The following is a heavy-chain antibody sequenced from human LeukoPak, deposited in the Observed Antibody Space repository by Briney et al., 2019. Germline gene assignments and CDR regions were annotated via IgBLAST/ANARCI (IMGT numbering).Heavy chain of an antibody. CDR3: AREMRFGELYYYYYGMDV. D-gene: IGHD3-10*01. V-gene: IGHV1-69*01. J-gene: IGHJ6*04. Sequence: SVKVSCKASGGTFSSYAISWVRQAPGQGIEWMGGIIPIFGTANYAQKFQGRVTITADESTSTAYMELSSLRSEDTAVYYCAREMRFGELYYYYYGMDVWGKGTTVTVSS. CDR1: GGTFSSYA. CDR2: IIPIFGTA.